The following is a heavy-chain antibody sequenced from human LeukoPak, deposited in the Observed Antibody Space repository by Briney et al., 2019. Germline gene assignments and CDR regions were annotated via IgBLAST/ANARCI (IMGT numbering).Heavy chain of an antibody. D-gene: IGHD2-21*01. J-gene: IGHJ4*02. CDR1: GFTFSTYG. CDR2: ISYDGSNE. Sequence: GGSLRLSCAASGFTFSTYGMHWVRQAPGKGLEWVAVISYDGSNEYYADSVKGRFTISRDNSKNTLYLQMSSLGAEDTAVYYCAKEFNRGLPDYWGQGTLVTVPS. V-gene: IGHV3-30*18. CDR3: AKEFNRGLPDY.